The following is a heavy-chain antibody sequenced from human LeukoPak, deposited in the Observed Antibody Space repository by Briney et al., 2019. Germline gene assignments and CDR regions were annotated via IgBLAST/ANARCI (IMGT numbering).Heavy chain of an antibody. Sequence: PSETLSLTCAVSGGSFSGYYWSWIRQPPGKGLEWIGEINHSGSTNYNPSLKSRVTISVDTSKNQFSLKLSSVTAADTAVYYCARGRLYSTSWYNWFDPWGQGTLVTVSS. CDR3: ARGRLYSTSWYNWFDP. CDR1: GGSFSGYY. J-gene: IGHJ5*02. CDR2: INHSGST. D-gene: IGHD6-13*01. V-gene: IGHV4-34*01.